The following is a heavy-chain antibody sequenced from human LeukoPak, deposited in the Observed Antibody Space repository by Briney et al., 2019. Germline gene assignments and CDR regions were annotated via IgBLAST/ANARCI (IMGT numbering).Heavy chain of an antibody. CDR1: GFTFSSYS. D-gene: IGHD3-10*01. V-gene: IGHV3-21*01. J-gene: IGHJ4*02. Sequence: KSGGSLRLSCAASGFTFSSYSMNWVRQAPGKGLEWVSSISSSSSYIYYADSVKGRFTISRDNAKNSLYLQMTSLRVEDTAVYYCAKLAKYFYGSETYYFFEHWGQGTPVTASS. CDR2: ISSSSSYI. CDR3: AKLAKYFYGSETYYFFEH.